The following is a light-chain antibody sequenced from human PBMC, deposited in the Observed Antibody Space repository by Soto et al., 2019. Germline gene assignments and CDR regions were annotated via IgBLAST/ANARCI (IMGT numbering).Light chain of an antibody. V-gene: IGKV1-9*01. Sequence: DILLTQSPSFLSASVGDRVTITCRASQGISSYLAWYQQRPGKAPKLLIYAASTLQSGVPSRFSGSGSGTEFTLTISSLQPEDFATFYCQQHNSYPRTFGQGTKLEIK. CDR1: QGISSY. J-gene: IGKJ2*01. CDR3: QQHNSYPRT. CDR2: AAS.